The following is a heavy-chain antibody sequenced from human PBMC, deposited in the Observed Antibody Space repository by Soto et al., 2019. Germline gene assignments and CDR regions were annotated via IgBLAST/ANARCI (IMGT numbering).Heavy chain of an antibody. CDR3: ARNGSSWGGIDD. CDR1: GYTFSTCS. D-gene: IGHD6-6*01. Sequence: SLSLSCTASGYTFSTCSMNRGSQDHGEGLEWVSSGIGNSDYIHYADSVKGRFTISRDNAKNSLYLQVNSRRAEDTSAYFCARNGSSWGGIDDWVQGTLVT. V-gene: IGHV3-21*01. CDR2: GIGNSDYI. J-gene: IGHJ4*02.